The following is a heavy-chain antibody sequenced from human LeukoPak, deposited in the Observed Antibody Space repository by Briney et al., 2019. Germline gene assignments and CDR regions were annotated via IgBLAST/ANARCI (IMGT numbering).Heavy chain of an antibody. CDR3: AKDPYSGSYGDYYYYYMDV. CDR1: GFDFNNYN. CDR2: ITSSGTYI. D-gene: IGHD1-26*01. V-gene: IGHV3-21*01. J-gene: IGHJ6*03. Sequence: GGSLRLSCAASGFDFNNYNMNWVRQAPGKGLEWVSSITSSGTYIYYADSVKGRFTISRDNAKNSLYLQMNSLRPEDTAVYYCAKDPYSGSYGDYYYYYMDVWGKGTTVTISS.